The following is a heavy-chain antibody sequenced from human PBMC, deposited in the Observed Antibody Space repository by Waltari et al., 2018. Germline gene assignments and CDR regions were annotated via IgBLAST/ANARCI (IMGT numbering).Heavy chain of an antibody. D-gene: IGHD6-13*01. CDR3: ARDRIAAARVYNFDY. CDR2: IYYSGST. V-gene: IGHV4-30-4*08. J-gene: IGHJ4*02. Sequence: QVQLQESGPGLVKPSQTLSLTCTVSGGSISSGDYYWSWIRQPPGKGLEWIGYIYYSGSTYYNPSLKSRVTISVDTSKNQFSLKLSSVTAADTAVYYCARDRIAAARVYNFDYWGQGTLVTVSS. CDR1: GGSISSGDYY.